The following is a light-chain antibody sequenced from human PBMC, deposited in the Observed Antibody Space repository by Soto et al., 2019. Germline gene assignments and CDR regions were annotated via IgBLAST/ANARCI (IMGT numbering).Light chain of an antibody. Sequence: QSVLTQPASVSGSPGQSITISCTGTSSDVGGYNYVSWYQQHPGKAPKLMIYDVSNRPSGVSNRFSGSKSGNTASLTISGLQAEDEADYYCSSYTSSSIVVFGGGTKLTAL. J-gene: IGLJ2*01. CDR3: SSYTSSSIVV. V-gene: IGLV2-14*01. CDR2: DVS. CDR1: SSDVGGYNY.